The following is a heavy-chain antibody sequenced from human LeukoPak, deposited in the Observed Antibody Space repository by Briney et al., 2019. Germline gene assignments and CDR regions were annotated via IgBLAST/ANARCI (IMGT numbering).Heavy chain of an antibody. V-gene: IGHV4-59*12. CDR3: AKEGMIHGVIDY. CDR1: GASLSRYY. CDR2: IYNSRDA. D-gene: IGHD3-10*01. J-gene: IGHJ4*02. Sequence: SETLSLTCSVSGASLSRYYWSWIRQPPGKGLEWIAYIYNSRDADSNPSLKSRVIMSLDTSKNQFSLKLNSVTAADTAVYYCAKEGMIHGVIDYWGQGALVTVSS.